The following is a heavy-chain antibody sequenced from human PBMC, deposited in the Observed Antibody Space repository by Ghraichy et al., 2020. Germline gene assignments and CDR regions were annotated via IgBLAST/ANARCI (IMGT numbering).Heavy chain of an antibody. V-gene: IGHV4-59*01. Sequence: SETLSLTCTVSGGSISGYYWSWIRQPPGQGLEYIGFIYYIGNTYYNPSLKSRVTILVDTSKNQFSLKLTSVTTADTAVYYCARENPAAGHVDYWGQGALVPVSS. CDR2: IYYIGNT. D-gene: IGHD6-13*01. CDR3: ARENPAAGHVDY. J-gene: IGHJ4*02. CDR1: GGSISGYY.